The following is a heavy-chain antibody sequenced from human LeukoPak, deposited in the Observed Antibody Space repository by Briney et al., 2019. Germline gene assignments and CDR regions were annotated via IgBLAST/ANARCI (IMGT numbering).Heavy chain of an antibody. Sequence: SETLSLTRTVSGGSISSYYWSWIRQPPGKGLEWIGYIYYSGSTNYNPSLKSRVTISVDTSKNQFSLKLSSVTAADTAVYYCARALLSQYSSGWPAFDYWGQGTLVTVSS. J-gene: IGHJ4*02. CDR1: GGSISSYY. CDR2: IYYSGST. CDR3: ARALLSQYSSGWPAFDY. D-gene: IGHD6-19*01. V-gene: IGHV4-59*08.